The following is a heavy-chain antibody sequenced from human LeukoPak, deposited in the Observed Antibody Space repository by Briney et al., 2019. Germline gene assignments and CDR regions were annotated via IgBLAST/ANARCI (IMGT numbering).Heavy chain of an antibody. CDR2: INPNRGNT. CDR1: GYTFTGYY. Sequence: ASVKVSCKASGYTFTGYYMHWVRQAPGQGLEWMGWINPNRGNTGYAQKFQGRVTITRNTSISTAYMELSSLRSEDTAVYYCARGASYYGSGSYYGCLDPWGQGTLVTVSS. D-gene: IGHD3-10*01. V-gene: IGHV1-8*03. CDR3: ARGASYYGSGSYYGCLDP. J-gene: IGHJ5*02.